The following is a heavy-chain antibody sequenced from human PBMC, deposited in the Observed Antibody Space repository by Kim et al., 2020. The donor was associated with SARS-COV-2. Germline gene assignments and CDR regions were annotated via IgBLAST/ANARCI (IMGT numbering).Heavy chain of an antibody. CDR2: DPGGGGRT. V-gene: IGHV3-23*01. Sequence: GGSLRLSCGASGFTVNNFAMSWVRQAPGKGLEWVSTDPGGGGRTFYADSVKGRFTISRDNSKNTVFLQMNSVRAEDTAVYYCAKAQPLSSGGYVFEDWGQGTRVKVSS. D-gene: IGHD6-19*01. J-gene: IGHJ4*02. CDR1: GFTVNNFA. CDR3: AKAQPLSSGGYVFED.